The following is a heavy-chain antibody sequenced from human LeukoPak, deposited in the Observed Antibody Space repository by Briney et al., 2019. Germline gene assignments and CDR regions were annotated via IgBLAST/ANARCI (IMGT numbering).Heavy chain of an antibody. CDR3: ASRYSSSWYYLDY. J-gene: IGHJ4*02. D-gene: IGHD6-13*01. CDR1: GFTFSSYG. V-gene: IGHV3-30*02. CDR2: IGYDGSNE. Sequence: GGSLRLSCAASGFTFSSYGMHWVRQAPGKGLKWMAFIGYDGSNEYYADSVRGRFTISRDNSKSTLYLQMSSLRAEDTAVYYCASRYSSSWYYLDYWGQGTLVTVSS.